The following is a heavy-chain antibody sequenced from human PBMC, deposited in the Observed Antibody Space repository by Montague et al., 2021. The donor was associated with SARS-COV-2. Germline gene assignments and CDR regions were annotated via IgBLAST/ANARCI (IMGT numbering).Heavy chain of an antibody. D-gene: IGHD6-13*01. CDR1: GGSISSGGYY. J-gene: IGHJ4*02. V-gene: IGHV4-31*03. CDR2: IYYSGST. CDR3: ARDVGWYSSSWFDY. Sequence: TRSLTCTVSGGSISSGGYYWSWIRQHPGKGLEWIGYIYYSGSTYYNPSLKSRVTISVDTSKNQFSLKLSSVTAADTAVYYCARDVGWYSSSWFDYWGQGTLVTVSS.